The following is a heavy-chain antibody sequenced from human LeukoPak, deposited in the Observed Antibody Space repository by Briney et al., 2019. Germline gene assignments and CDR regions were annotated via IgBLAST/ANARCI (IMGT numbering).Heavy chain of an antibody. D-gene: IGHD2-2*02. J-gene: IGHJ5*02. CDR3: ARSPPQNNKYCSSTSCYILEWFDP. V-gene: IGHV1-46*01. Sequence: EASVKVSCKASGYTFTSYYMHWVRQAPGQGLEWMGIINPSGGSTSYAQKFQGRVTMTRDTSTSTAYMELSSLRSEDTAVYYCARSPPQNNKYCSSTSCYILEWFDPWGQGTLVTVSS. CDR1: GYTFTSYY. CDR2: INPSGGST.